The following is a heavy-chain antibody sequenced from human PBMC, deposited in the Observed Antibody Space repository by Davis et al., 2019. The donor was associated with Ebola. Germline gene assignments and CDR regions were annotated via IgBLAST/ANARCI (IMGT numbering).Heavy chain of an antibody. CDR1: GGSFSGYY. V-gene: IGHV4-34*01. Sequence: PGGSLRLSCAVYGGSFSGYYWSWIRQPPGKGLEWIGEINHSGSTNYNPSLKSRVTISVDTSKNQFSLKLSSVTAADTAVYYCARDLLYYYGMDVWGQGTTVTVSS. CDR2: INHSGST. J-gene: IGHJ6*02. CDR3: ARDLLYYYGMDV.